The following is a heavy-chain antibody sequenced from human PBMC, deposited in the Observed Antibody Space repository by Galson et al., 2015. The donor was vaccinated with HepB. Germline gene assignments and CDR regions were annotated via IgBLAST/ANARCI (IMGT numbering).Heavy chain of an antibody. CDR1: GFTFSSYA. J-gene: IGHJ6*02. CDR2: ISYDGSNK. D-gene: IGHD7-27*01. CDR3: ARDPPWGIRDYGMDV. V-gene: IGHV3-30-3*01. Sequence: SLRLSCAASGFTFSSYAMHWVRQAPGKGLEWVAVISYDGSNKNYTDAVKGRFTISRDNSMNTLYLQMNSLRAEDTAVYYCARDPPWGIRDYGMDVWGQGTTVTVSS.